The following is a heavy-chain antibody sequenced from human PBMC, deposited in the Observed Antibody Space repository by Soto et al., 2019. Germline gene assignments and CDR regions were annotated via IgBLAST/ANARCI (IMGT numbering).Heavy chain of an antibody. D-gene: IGHD6-6*01. CDR3: SRRARTSGTAV. CDR2: ISYEGSNK. Sequence: QAPGKGLEWVAVISYEGSNKYYADSVKGRFTFSRDDSKRIAYLQMNSLKTEYTCVSWCSRRARTSGTAVRRKGTSVPV. V-gene: IGHV3-30-3*01. J-gene: IGHJ6*03.